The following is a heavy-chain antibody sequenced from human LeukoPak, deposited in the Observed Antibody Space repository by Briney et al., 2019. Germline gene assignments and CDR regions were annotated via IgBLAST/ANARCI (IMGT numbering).Heavy chain of an antibody. CDR1: GGSFSGYY. Sequence: SETLSLTCAVYGGSFSGYYWSWTRQPPGKGLEWIGEINHSGSTNYNPSLKSRVTISVDTSKNQFSLKLSSVTAADTAVYYCARRYSSGYRTYNWFDPWGQGTLVTVSS. CDR3: ARRYSSGYRTYNWFDP. J-gene: IGHJ5*02. CDR2: INHSGST. V-gene: IGHV4-34*01. D-gene: IGHD3-22*01.